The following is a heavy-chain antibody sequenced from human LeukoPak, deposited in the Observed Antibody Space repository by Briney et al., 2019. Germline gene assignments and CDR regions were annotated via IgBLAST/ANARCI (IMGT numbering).Heavy chain of an antibody. CDR2: ISSSSSTI. D-gene: IGHD3-10*01. CDR3: ARGPLYGSEEGPNDY. V-gene: IGHV3-48*01. Sequence: PGGSLRLXCAASGFTFSSYSMNWVRQAPGKGLEWVSYISSSSSTIYYADSEKGRFTISRDNAKNSLYLQMNSLRAEDTAVYYCARGPLYGSEEGPNDYWGQGTLVTVSS. CDR1: GFTFSSYS. J-gene: IGHJ4*02.